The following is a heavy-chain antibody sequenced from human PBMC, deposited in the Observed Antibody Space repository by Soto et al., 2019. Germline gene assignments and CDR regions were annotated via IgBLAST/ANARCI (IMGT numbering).Heavy chain of an antibody. J-gene: IGHJ4*02. D-gene: IGHD1-26*01. V-gene: IGHV3-74*01. CDR1: GFTFNTHW. CDR3: ARGGAMGVDY. Sequence: GSLRLSCTASGFTFNTHWMHWVRQAPGKGLVWVSRIYFDGITTNYADSVRGRLTVSRDNAKNTVYLHVNTLRDEDTAVYYCARGGAMGVDYWGQGTLVTVSS. CDR2: IYFDGITT.